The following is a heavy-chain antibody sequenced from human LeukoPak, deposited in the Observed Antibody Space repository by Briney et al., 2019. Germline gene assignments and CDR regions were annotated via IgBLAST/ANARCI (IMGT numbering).Heavy chain of an antibody. CDR3: ARDPYYDYVWGSYRFDAFDI. D-gene: IGHD3-16*02. Sequence: QPGGSLRLSCAASGFTFSSYWMSWVRQAPGKGLEWVANIKQDGSEKYYVDSVKGRFTISRDNAKNSLYLQMNSLRAEDTAVYYCARDPYYDYVWGSYRFDAFDIWGQGTVVTVSS. J-gene: IGHJ3*02. V-gene: IGHV3-7*01. CDR1: GFTFSSYW. CDR2: IKQDGSEK.